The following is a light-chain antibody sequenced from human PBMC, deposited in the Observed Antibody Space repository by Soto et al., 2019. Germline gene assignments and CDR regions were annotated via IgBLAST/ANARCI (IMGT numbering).Light chain of an antibody. Sequence: EIVLTQSPGTLSLSPGERATLSCRASQSVSSSYLAWYQHKPGQAPRLLIYGASSRATGIPDRFSGSGSGTDFTLTISRLEPDDFAVYYCQQYGSSPHTFGQGTKLEIK. J-gene: IGKJ2*01. CDR3: QQYGSSPHT. CDR2: GAS. CDR1: QSVSSSY. V-gene: IGKV3-20*01.